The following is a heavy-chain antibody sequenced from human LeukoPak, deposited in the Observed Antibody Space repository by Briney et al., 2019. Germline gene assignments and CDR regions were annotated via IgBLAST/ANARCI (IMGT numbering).Heavy chain of an antibody. V-gene: IGHV1-2*02. CDR1: GYTFTGYY. Sequence: ASVKVSCKASGYTFTGYYMHWVRQAPGQGLEWMGWINPNSGGTNYAQKIQGRVTMTRDTSISTAYMELSRLRSDDTAVYYCARRNDIVVVPAAIALDYWGQGTLVTVFS. CDR2: INPNSGGT. J-gene: IGHJ4*02. D-gene: IGHD2-2*01. CDR3: ARRNDIVVVPAAIALDY.